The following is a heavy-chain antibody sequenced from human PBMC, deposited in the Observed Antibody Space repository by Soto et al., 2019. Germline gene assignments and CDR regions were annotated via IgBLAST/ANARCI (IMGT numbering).Heavy chain of an antibody. V-gene: IGHV3-7*05. CDR3: ARDVSPGSSGLYFEAFDI. CDR2: IRKDGSKR. J-gene: IGHJ3*02. Sequence: EVQLVESGGGLVQPGGSLTLSCAASEFAFSSYWMTWIRQAPGKGREWVANIRKDGSKRSYLDSVRGRFTISRDNSKNSLYLQMNSLRAEDTALYFCARDVSPGSSGLYFEAFDIWGQGTMVPVSS. D-gene: IGHD6-25*01. CDR1: EFAFSSYW.